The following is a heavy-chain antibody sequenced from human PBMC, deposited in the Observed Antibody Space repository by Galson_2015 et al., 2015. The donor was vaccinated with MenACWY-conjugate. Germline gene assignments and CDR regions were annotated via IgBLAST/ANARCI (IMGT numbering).Heavy chain of an antibody. D-gene: IGHD3-22*01. CDR3: AATSFYDSSGYYRYDAFDI. CDR1: GFTFTSSA. CDR2: IVVGSGNT. Sequence: SVKVSCKASGFTFTSSAVQWVRQARGQRLEWIGWIVVGSGNTNYAQKFQERVTITRDMSTSTAYMELSSLRSEDTAVYYCAATSFYDSSGYYRYDAFDIWGQGTMVTVSS. J-gene: IGHJ3*02. V-gene: IGHV1-58*01.